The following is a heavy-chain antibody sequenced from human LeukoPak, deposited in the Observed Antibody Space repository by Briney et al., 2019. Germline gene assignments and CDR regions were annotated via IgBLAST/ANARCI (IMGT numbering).Heavy chain of an antibody. V-gene: IGHV4-59*01. CDR1: GGSISSSY. CDR3: ARWSSGYSLDY. CDR2: IYYSGSP. J-gene: IGHJ4*02. D-gene: IGHD3-22*01. Sequence: PSETLSLTCTVSGGSISSSYWSWIRQPPGKGLEWIGYIYYSGSPNYNPSLKSRVTISVDTSKNQFSLKLSSVTAADTAVYYCARWSSGYSLDYWGQGTLVTVSS.